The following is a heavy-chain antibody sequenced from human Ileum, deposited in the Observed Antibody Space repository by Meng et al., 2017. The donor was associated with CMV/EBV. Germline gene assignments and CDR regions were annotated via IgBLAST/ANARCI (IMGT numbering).Heavy chain of an antibody. J-gene: IGHJ4*02. CDR1: GFTFSDYE. Sequence: GESLKISCVASGFTFSDYEMNWVRQAPGKGLEWVSFISPSGNEKNYADSVKGRFTISRDNAKNSLYLQMNTLRAEDTAVYYCARDYIHRQIFGATKRDYWGQGTLVTVSS. D-gene: IGHD3-3*01. CDR2: ISPSGNEK. CDR3: ARDYIHRQIFGATKRDY. V-gene: IGHV3-48*03.